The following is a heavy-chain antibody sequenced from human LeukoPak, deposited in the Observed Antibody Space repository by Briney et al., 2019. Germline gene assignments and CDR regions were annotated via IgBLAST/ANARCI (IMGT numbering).Heavy chain of an antibody. CDR2: ITWNSGNR. CDR1: GLNFDDYA. V-gene: IGHV3-9*01. CDR3: ARGFPANIVVVTAIPDY. D-gene: IGHD2-21*02. Sequence: GGSLRLSCAASGLNFDDYAMHWVRQVPGKGLEWVSGITWNSGNRGYADSVKGRFTISRDNAKNSLYLQMNSLRAEDTAVYYCARGFPANIVVVTAIPDYCGQGTLVTVSS. J-gene: IGHJ4*02.